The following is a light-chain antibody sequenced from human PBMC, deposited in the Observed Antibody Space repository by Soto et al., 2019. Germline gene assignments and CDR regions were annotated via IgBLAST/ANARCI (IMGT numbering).Light chain of an antibody. CDR1: QGISNY. Sequence: DIQMTQSPSSLSASVGDRVTISCRASQGISNYLAWYQQKPGKAPRLLIYAASRLQSGVSFRFTGSGSGTDFTLTISSLQPEDVATYYCQNYNWPPFTFGPGTKVDIK. J-gene: IGKJ3*01. CDR2: AAS. V-gene: IGKV1-27*01. CDR3: QNYNWPPFT.